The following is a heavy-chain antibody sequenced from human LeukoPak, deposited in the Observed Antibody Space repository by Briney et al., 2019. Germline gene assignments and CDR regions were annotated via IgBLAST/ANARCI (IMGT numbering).Heavy chain of an antibody. D-gene: IGHD3-10*01. CDR1: GGSISSGSYY. CDR3: AIGGSGSYRWRLASYNWFDP. CDR2: IYTSGST. Sequence: SETLSLTCTVSGGSISSGSYYWSWIRQPAGKGLEWIGRIYTSGSTTYNPSLKSRVTISVDTSKNQFSLKLSSVTAADTAVYYCAIGGSGSYRWRLASYNWFDPWGQGTLVTVSS. V-gene: IGHV4-61*02. J-gene: IGHJ5*02.